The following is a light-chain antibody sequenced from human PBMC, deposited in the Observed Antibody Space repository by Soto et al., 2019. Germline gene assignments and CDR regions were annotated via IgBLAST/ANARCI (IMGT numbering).Light chain of an antibody. J-gene: IGKJ1*01. CDR2: AAS. V-gene: IGKV1-39*01. CDR1: QSISSD. CDR3: QQSYSTPRT. Sequence: DIQMTQSPSSLSASVGDRVTITCRASQSISSDLNWYQQKPGKAPKLLIYAASSLQSGVPSRFSGSGSGTDFTLTISSLQPEDFETYYCQQSYSTPRTFGQGTKVEIK.